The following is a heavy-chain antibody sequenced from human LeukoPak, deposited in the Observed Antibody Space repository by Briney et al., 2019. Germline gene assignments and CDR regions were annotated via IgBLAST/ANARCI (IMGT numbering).Heavy chain of an antibody. V-gene: IGHV1-8*01. D-gene: IGHD3-22*01. J-gene: IGHJ4*02. CDR3: ARGGGRGASTHYYDSSGYYAPAVN. CDR2: MNPNSGNT. Sequence: GASVKVSCKASGYTFTTYDINWVRQATGQGLEWMGWMNPNSGNTGYAQKFQGRVTMTRNTSISTAYMELSSLRSEDTAVYYCARGGGRGASTHYYDSSGYYAPAVNWGQGTLVTVSS. CDR1: GYTFTTYD.